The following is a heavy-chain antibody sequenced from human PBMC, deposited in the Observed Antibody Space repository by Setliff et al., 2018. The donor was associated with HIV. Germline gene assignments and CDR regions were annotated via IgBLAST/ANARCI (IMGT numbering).Heavy chain of an antibody. D-gene: IGHD3-10*01. CDR3: ARHHNTMVRGVAYFQH. V-gene: IGHV4-34*01. J-gene: IGHJ1*01. Sequence: PSETLSLTCAVYGGSFSGYSWIWIRQPPGKGLEWIGEINHSGSANYNPSLKSLVTISLDTSRNQFSLKLTSMTAADTSVYYCARHHNTMVRGVAYFQHWGQGTLVTVSS. CDR2: INHSGSA. CDR1: GGSFSGYS.